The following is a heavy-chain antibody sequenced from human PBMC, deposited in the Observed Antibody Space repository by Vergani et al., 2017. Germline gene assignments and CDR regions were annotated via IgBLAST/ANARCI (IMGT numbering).Heavy chain of an antibody. D-gene: IGHD2-2*02. Sequence: QVQLQESGPGLVKPSQTLSLTCTVSGGSIRSGSYYWSWIRQPAGKGLEWIGRINTSGSTNYNPSLKSRVTMSVDTSKNRFSLKLSSVTAADTAVYYCAREPPGRQLLYGHAFDIWGQGTMVTVSS. V-gene: IGHV4-61*02. J-gene: IGHJ3*02. CDR3: AREPPGRQLLYGHAFDI. CDR1: GGSIRSGSYY. CDR2: INTSGST.